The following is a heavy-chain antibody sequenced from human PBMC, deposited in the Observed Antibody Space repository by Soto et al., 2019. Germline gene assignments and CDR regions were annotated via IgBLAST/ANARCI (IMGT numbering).Heavy chain of an antibody. Sequence: SXKVSFKASGYTXTSYDINLVRQATGQGLEWMGWMNPNSGNTGYAQKFKGRVTMTRNTSISTAYMELSRLRSEDTAVYYFARGPYSSGWFDYWGQGTLVTVSA. CDR2: MNPNSGNT. J-gene: IGHJ4*02. CDR3: ARGPYSSGWFDY. CDR1: GYTXTSYD. V-gene: IGHV1-8*01. D-gene: IGHD6-19*01.